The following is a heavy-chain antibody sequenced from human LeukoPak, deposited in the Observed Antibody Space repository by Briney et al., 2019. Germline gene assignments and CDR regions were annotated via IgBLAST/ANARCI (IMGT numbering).Heavy chain of an antibody. J-gene: IGHJ4*02. Sequence: SQTLSLTCTVSGGSMSGSYWSWIRQPPGKGLEWIGYIYYSGSTNYNPSLKSRVTISVDTSKNQFSLKLSSVTAADTAVYYCARDPGDYWGQGTLVTVSS. V-gene: IGHV4-59*01. CDR3: ARDPGDY. CDR1: GGSMSGSY. CDR2: IYYSGST.